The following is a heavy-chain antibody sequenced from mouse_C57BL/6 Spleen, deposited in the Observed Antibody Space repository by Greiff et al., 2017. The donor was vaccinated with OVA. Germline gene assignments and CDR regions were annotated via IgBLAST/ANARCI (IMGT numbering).Heavy chain of an antibody. CDR2: LDPANGNT. V-gene: IGHV14-3*01. CDR1: GFNINNTY. CDR3: ARWDYYDY. J-gene: IGHJ2*01. Sequence: VQLQQSVAELVRPGASVKLSCTASGFNINNTYMHWVKQRPEQGLEWIGRLDPANGNTKYAPKFQGKATITAETSSNTAYLQLSSLTSEDAAIYYCARWDYYDYWGQGTTLTVSS.